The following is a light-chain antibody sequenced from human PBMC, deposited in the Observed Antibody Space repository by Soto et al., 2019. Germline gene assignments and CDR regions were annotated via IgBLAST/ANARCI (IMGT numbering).Light chain of an antibody. V-gene: IGKV1-39*01. CDR1: QSISSW. CDR2: TAS. CDR3: QQSYNTTLT. Sequence: DIQMTQSPSTLSGSVGDRVTITCRASQSISSWLAWYPQKPGKAPKLLIYTASTLQSGVPSRFSGSGSGTDCTLTISSLQPEDFATVYCQQSYNTTLTFGGGTKVDIK. J-gene: IGKJ4*01.